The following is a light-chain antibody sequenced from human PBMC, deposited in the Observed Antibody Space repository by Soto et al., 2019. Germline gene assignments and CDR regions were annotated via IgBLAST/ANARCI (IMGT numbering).Light chain of an antibody. J-gene: IGKJ1*01. CDR3: QQRSNWPRT. CDR2: DVS. V-gene: IGKV3-11*01. Sequence: IVLTQSPATLSSSAGKRATLSCMASQNVSSYLIWYQQKPGQAPRLLIYDVSNRATGIPARFSGSGSGTDFTLTISSLEPEDFAVYYCQQRSNWPRTFGQGTKVDIK. CDR1: QNVSSY.